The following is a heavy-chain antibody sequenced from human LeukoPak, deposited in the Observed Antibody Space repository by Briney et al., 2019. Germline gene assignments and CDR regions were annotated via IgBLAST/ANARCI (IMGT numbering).Heavy chain of an antibody. CDR3: ARSRDSSGYRNNWFDP. CDR2: IFYSGST. D-gene: IGHD3-22*01. J-gene: IGHJ5*02. Sequence: SETLSLTCTVSGGSFSRYYWSWIRQPPGKGLEWIGYIFYSGSTSYNPSLKSRVTISVHTSENQVSLKLSSVTAADTAVYYCARSRDSSGYRNNWFDPWGQGTLVTVSS. CDR1: GGSFSRYY. V-gene: IGHV4-59*01.